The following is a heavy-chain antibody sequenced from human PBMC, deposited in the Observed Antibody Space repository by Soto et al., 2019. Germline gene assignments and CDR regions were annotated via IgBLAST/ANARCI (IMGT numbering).Heavy chain of an antibody. J-gene: IGHJ6*02. CDR3: ARHGGQQLVGVGNYYYYGMDV. V-gene: IGHV4-39*01. D-gene: IGHD6-13*01. CDR2: IYYSGST. CDR1: GGSISSSSYY. Sequence: QLQLQESGPGLVKPSETLSLTCTVSGGSISSSSYYWGWIRQPPGKGLEWIGSIYYSGSTYYNPSLKSRVTISVDTSKNQFSLKLSSVTAADTAVYYCARHGGQQLVGVGNYYYYGMDVWGQGTTVTVSS.